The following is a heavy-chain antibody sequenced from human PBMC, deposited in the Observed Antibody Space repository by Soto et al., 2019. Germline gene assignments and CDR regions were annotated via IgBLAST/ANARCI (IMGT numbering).Heavy chain of an antibody. CDR3: AKVFSPEGGNYFDY. CDR1: GFTFSNYA. V-gene: IGHV3-23*01. J-gene: IGHJ4*02. CDR2: ISNSFSDGNT. Sequence: VQLLESGGCLVQPGGSLRLSCAASGFTFSNYAMNWVRQAPGKGLEWVSAISNSFSDGNTHYADSVKGRFTISRDNDKNTVFLEMNSLRAEDTAVYYCAKVFSPEGGNYFDYWGQGTLVTVSS.